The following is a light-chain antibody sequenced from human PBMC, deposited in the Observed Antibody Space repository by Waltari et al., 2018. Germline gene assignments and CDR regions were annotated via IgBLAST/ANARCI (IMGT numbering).Light chain of an antibody. CDR2: LAS. V-gene: IGKV2-28*01. J-gene: IGKJ1*01. CDR1: QSLLNSNGYNY. CDR3: MQALQTQM. Sequence: DFVLTQSPLSLPVTPGEPASISCRSSQSLLNSNGYNYLDWDLQKPGQSPQLLIYLASNRASGVPDRFSGSGSGTDFTLKISRVEAEDVGVYYCMQALQTQMFGQGTKVEIK.